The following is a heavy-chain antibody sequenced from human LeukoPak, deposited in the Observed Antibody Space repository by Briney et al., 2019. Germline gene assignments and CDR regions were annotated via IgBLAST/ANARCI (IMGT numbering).Heavy chain of an antibody. CDR3: AKAAQRGFDYSNSLEH. CDR2: IWSDATNQ. CDR1: GLTFSHYG. D-gene: IGHD4-11*01. V-gene: IGHV3-33*06. J-gene: IGHJ4*02. Sequence: GRPLRLSCEASGLTFSHYGIHWVRQAPGKGLEWVAVIWSDATNQYYADSVKGRFTISRDNFKKTVSLPMNSLRVEDTAVYYCAKAAQRGFDYSNSLEHWGQGVLVTVSS.